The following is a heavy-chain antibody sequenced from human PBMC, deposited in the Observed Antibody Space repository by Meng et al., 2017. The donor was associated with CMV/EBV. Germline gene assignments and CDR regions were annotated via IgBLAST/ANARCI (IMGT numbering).Heavy chain of an antibody. V-gene: IGHV4-39*07. J-gene: IGHJ5*02. CDR3: ARRYGSTNWFDP. CDR1: GGSISSSSSD. Sequence: TVSGGSISSSSSDWGGIRQPPGKGLEWIGSIYYSGSTYYNPSLKSRVTISVDTSKNQFSLKLSSVTAADTAVYYCARRYGSTNWFDPWGQGTLVTVSS. D-gene: IGHD4-17*01. CDR2: IYYSGST.